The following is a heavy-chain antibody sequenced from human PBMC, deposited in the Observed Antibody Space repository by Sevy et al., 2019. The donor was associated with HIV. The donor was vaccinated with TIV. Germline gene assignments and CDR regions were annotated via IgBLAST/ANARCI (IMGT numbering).Heavy chain of an antibody. CDR1: GFTFSSYW. D-gene: IGHD3-22*01. CDR3: AGGQQVTMLVVIGGLYFDF. Sequence: GGSLRLSCAASGFTFSSYWMTWVRQAPGKGLEWVANIKQVMSEKYYAESVKGRFTISRDNARNSLYLQRESLRAEDTAVYYCAGGQQVTMLVVIGGLYFDFWGQGTLVTVSS. CDR2: IKQVMSEK. V-gene: IGHV3-7*01. J-gene: IGHJ4*02.